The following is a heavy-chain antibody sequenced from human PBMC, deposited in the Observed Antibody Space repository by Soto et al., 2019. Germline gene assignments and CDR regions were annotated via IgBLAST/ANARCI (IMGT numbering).Heavy chain of an antibody. CDR3: ARGESTVDFWSGYYYYYYGMDV. J-gene: IGHJ6*02. D-gene: IGHD3-3*01. V-gene: IGHV1-2*04. CDR1: GYTFTGYY. CDR2: INPNSGGT. Sequence: ASVKVSCKASGYTFTGYYMHWVRQAPGQGLEWMGWINPNSGGTNYAQKFQGWVTMTRDTSISTAYMELSRLRSDDTAVYYCARGESTVDFWSGYYYYYYGMDVWGQGTTVTVSS.